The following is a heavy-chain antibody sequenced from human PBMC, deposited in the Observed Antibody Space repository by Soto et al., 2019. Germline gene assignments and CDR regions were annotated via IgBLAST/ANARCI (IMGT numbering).Heavy chain of an antibody. Sequence: QVQLVQSGAEVKKPGSSVKVSCKASGGTFSSYAVSWVRQAPGQGLEWMGGRIPVVGTANYAQKFQGRITITADESTTTTYMELTSLRSEDTAVYYCARDVGASSNYFDYWGQGTLVTVSS. V-gene: IGHV1-69*01. CDR1: GGTFSSYA. J-gene: IGHJ4*02. D-gene: IGHD1-26*01. CDR2: RIPVVGTA. CDR3: ARDVGASSNYFDY.